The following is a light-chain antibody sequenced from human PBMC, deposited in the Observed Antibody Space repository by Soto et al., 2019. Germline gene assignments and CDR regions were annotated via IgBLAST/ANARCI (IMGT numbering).Light chain of an antibody. Sequence: QSVLTQPPSVSAAPGQEVTISCSGSSSNIGSNYVSWYQQLPGTAPKPLIYDNNKRPSGIPDRFSGSKSGTAATLGITGLQTGDEADYYCGTWDTSPSAGVFGGGTKLTVL. J-gene: IGLJ2*01. CDR2: DNN. CDR3: GTWDTSPSAGV. V-gene: IGLV1-51*01. CDR1: SSNIGSNY.